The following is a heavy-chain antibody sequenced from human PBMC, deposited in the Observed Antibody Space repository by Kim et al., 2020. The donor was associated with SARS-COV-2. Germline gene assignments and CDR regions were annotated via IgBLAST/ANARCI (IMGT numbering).Heavy chain of an antibody. V-gene: IGHV3-33*05. CDR3: AREDYGSGSQAYYYGMDV. J-gene: IGHJ6*01. D-gene: IGHD3-10*01. Sequence: GGSLRLSCAASGFTFSSYGMHWVRQAPGKGLEWVAVISYDGSNKYYADSVKGRFTISRDNSKNTLYLQMNSLRAEDTAVYYCAREDYGSGSQAYYYGMDVWGQGTTLTVSS. CDR1: GFTFSSYG. CDR2: ISYDGSNK.